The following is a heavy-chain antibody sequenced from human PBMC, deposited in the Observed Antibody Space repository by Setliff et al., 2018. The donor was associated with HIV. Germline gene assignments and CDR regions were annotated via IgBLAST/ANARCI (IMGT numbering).Heavy chain of an antibody. CDR1: GYTFTGYY. CDR2: IIPILGIP. CDR3: ATNQRGYYYNYYLDV. V-gene: IGHV1-69*02. Sequence: ASVKVSCKASGYTFTGYYMHWVRQAPGQGLEWMGRIIPILGIPNYAQNFQGRLTISADKSTGTAYLELSSLRSEDTAVYYCATNQRGYYYNYYLDVWGKGTTVTVSS. J-gene: IGHJ6*03.